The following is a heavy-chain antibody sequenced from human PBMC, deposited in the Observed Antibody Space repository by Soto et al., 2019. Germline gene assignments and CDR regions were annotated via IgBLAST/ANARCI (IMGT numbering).Heavy chain of an antibody. Sequence: ASVKVSCKASGGTFSSYTISWVRQAPGQGLEWMGRIIPILGIANYAQKFQGRVTITADKSTSTAYMELSSLRSEDTAVYYCARVTYDFWSGYYRNIWFDPWGQGTLVTVSS. CDR2: IIPILGIA. CDR1: GGTFSSYT. CDR3: ARVTYDFWSGYYRNIWFDP. J-gene: IGHJ5*02. V-gene: IGHV1-69*02. D-gene: IGHD3-3*01.